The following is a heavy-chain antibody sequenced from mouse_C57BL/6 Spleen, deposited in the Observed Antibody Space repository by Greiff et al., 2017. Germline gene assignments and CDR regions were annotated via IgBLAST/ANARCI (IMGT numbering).Heavy chain of an antibody. CDR1: GFSLTSYG. V-gene: IGHV2-5*01. Sequence: QVQLQQSGPGLVQPSQSLSITCTVSGFSLTSYGVHWVRQSPGKGLEWLGVIWRGGSTDYNAAFMSRLSITKDNSKSQVFLKMNSLQADDTAIYYCAKGDYDCDGDFAYWGQGTLVTVSA. CDR3: AKGDYDCDGDFAY. CDR2: IWRGGST. J-gene: IGHJ3*01. D-gene: IGHD2-4*01.